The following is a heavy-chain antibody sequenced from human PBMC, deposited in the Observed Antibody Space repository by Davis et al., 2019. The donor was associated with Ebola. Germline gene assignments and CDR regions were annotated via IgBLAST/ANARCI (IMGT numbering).Heavy chain of an antibody. CDR2: IKQDGSEK. CDR1: GFTFSSYW. V-gene: IGHV3-7*01. J-gene: IGHJ5*02. CDR3: ARFVASARGWFDP. Sequence: GALKISCAASGFTFSSYWMSWVRQAPGKGLEWVANIKQDGSEKYYVDSVKGRFTISRDNAKNSLYLQMNSLRAEDTAVYYCARFVASARGWFDPWGQGTLVTVSS. D-gene: IGHD2-21*01.